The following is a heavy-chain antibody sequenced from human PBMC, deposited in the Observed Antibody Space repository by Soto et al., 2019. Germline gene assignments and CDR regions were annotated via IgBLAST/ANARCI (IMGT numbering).Heavy chain of an antibody. Sequence: EVQLVESGGGLVQPGGSLRLSCAASGFTFSSYSMNWVRQAPGKGLEWVSYICGSTISYADSVRGRFTISRDNAKNSLYLQMNSLRDEDTAVYYCARDSLYAFDIWGQGTMVTVSS. J-gene: IGHJ3*02. CDR2: ICGSTI. CDR1: GFTFSSYS. CDR3: ARDSLYAFDI. V-gene: IGHV3-48*02.